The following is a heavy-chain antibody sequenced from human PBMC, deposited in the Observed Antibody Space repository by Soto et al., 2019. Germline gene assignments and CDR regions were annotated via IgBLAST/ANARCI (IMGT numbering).Heavy chain of an antibody. D-gene: IGHD3-10*01. CDR1: GFSFSTYD. Sequence: QVQLVESGGGVVQPGRSLRLSCAASGFSFSTYDMHWVRQAPGKGLEWVAVVSNDGIKKYYADSVKGRITISRDNSKNTLSLQMNGLRPEDTAVYYCAKDLYGVRGVVFALDIWGQGTMVTVFS. V-gene: IGHV3-30*18. CDR3: AKDLYGVRGVVFALDI. CDR2: VSNDGIKK. J-gene: IGHJ3*02.